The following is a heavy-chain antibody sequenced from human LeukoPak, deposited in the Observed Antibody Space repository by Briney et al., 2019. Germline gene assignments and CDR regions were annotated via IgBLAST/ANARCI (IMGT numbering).Heavy chain of an antibody. CDR3: ARRIAAAGGSDY. Sequence: GGSLRLSCAASGFTFSSYSMNWVRRAPGKGLEWVSSISSSSSYIYYADSVKGRFTISRDNAKNSLYLQMNSLRAEDTAVYYCARRIAAAGGSDYWGQGTLVTVSS. CDR2: ISSSSSYI. D-gene: IGHD6-13*01. CDR1: GFTFSSYS. J-gene: IGHJ4*02. V-gene: IGHV3-21*01.